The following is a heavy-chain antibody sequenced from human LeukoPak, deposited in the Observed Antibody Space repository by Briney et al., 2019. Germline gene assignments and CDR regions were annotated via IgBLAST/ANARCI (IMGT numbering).Heavy chain of an antibody. J-gene: IGHJ4*02. CDR3: ARGFSGSFEY. V-gene: IGHV3-7*01. CDR2: IKQDGSGT. Sequence: PGGSLRLSCAASGFTFSNYWMNWVRRAPGKGLEWVANIKQDGSGTRYVDSVKGRFTISRDNAKNSLFLQMNSLRADDTAVYFCARGFSGSFEYWGQGTLVTVSS. D-gene: IGHD1-26*01. CDR1: GFTFSNYW.